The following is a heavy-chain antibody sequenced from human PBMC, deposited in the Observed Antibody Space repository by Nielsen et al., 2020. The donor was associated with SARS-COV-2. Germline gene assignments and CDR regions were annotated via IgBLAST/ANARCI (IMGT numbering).Heavy chain of an antibody. Sequence: GESLKISCAASGFTFSSYAMHWVRQAPGKGLEWVAVISYDGSNKYYADSVKGRFTISRDNSKNTLYLQMNSLRAEDTAVYYCARDGQGQQLGRRYYYYYGMDVWGQGTTVTVSS. V-gene: IGHV3-30*04. CDR1: GFTFSSYA. CDR2: ISYDGSNK. J-gene: IGHJ6*02. CDR3: ARDGQGQQLGRRYYYYYGMDV. D-gene: IGHD6-13*01.